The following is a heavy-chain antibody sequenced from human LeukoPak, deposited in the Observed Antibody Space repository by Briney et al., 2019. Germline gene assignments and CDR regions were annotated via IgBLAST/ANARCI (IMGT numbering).Heavy chain of an antibody. D-gene: IGHD4-11*01. CDR2: IYYSGST. CDR3: AGTIGTYSTVGMDV. Sequence: PSETLSLTCSVSGGSISSYCWSWIRQPPGKGLEWIGYIYYSGSTNYNPSLKSRVTISVDTSKNQFSLNLSSVTAADTAVYYCAGTIGTYSTVGMDVWGQGTTVTVSS. J-gene: IGHJ6*02. CDR1: GGSISSYC. V-gene: IGHV4-59*01.